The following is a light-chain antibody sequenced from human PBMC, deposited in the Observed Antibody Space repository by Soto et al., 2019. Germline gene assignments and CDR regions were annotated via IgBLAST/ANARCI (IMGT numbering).Light chain of an antibody. CDR2: DVS. Sequence: QSALTQPASVSGSPGQSITISCTGTGRDIGGYNYVSWYQLHPGKAPKLLTYDVSNRPSGISARFSGSKSGITASLTLSGLQAEDEADYYCSSYATGSTILFGGGTKLTVL. CDR1: GRDIGGYNY. CDR3: SSYATGSTIL. J-gene: IGLJ2*01. V-gene: IGLV2-14*03.